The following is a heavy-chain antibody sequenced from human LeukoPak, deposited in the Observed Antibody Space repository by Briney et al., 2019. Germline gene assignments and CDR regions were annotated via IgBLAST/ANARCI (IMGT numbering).Heavy chain of an antibody. Sequence: GGSLRLSCAASGFTFSGSAMHWVRQASGKGLEWVGRIRSKANSYATAYAASVKGRFTISRDDSKNTAYLQMNSLKTEDTAVYYCTRGDALYSGSYSCWGQGTLVTVSS. D-gene: IGHD1-26*01. CDR3: TRGDALYSGSYSC. CDR1: GFTFSGSA. V-gene: IGHV3-73*01. CDR2: IRSKANSYAT. J-gene: IGHJ4*02.